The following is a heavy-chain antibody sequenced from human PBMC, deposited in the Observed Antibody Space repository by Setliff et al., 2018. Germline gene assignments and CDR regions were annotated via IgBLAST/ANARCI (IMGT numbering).Heavy chain of an antibody. CDR1: GGSFRGFY. D-gene: IGHD2-8*02. CDR2: INHSGSS. J-gene: IGHJ4*02. V-gene: IGHV4-34*01. Sequence: SETLSLTCAVYGGSFRGFYWTWIRQPPGKGLEWIGEINHSGSSVYNPSLESRVSISVDTSKNQISLNLNSVTVADTAVYYCARQIRPGIALTGGLDYWGQGALVTVSS. CDR3: ARQIRPGIALTGGLDY.